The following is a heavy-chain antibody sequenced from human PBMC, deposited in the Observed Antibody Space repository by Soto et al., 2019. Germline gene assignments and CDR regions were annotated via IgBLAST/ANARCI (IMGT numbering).Heavy chain of an antibody. CDR2: MNPGSGDT. D-gene: IGHD3-3*01. V-gene: IGHV1-8*01. Sequence: GASVKVSCKASGYSFTNNDVTWVRQATGQGLEWMGWMNPGSGDTGYAQKFQGRVTMTRDISIATAYMELSSLRAEDTAVYYCAKVTMDFWSGYLFNPWGQGTLVTVSS. CDR1: GYSFTNND. CDR3: AKVTMDFWSGYLFNP. J-gene: IGHJ5*02.